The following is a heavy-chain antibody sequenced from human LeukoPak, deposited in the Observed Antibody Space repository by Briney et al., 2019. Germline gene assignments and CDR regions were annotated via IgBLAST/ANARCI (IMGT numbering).Heavy chain of an antibody. CDR2: ISGYNGYT. V-gene: IGHV1-18*01. D-gene: IGHD3-22*01. CDR1: GYTFTNYG. J-gene: IGHJ3*02. Sequence: ASVKVSCKASGYTFTNYGISWVRQAPGQGLEWMGWISGYNGYTNYAQKLQGRVTMTTDTSTSTAYMELRSLRSDDTAVYYCARMMTPRHYYDRSGYYYGAFDIWGQGTMVTVSS. CDR3: ARMMTPRHYYDRSGYYYGAFDI.